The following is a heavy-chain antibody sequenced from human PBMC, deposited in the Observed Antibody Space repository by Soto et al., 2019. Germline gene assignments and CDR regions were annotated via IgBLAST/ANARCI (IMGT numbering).Heavy chain of an antibody. J-gene: IGHJ3*02. V-gene: IGHV3-30*03. CDR1: GFTFKTYG. Sequence: GGSLRLSCAASGFTFKTYGMHWVRQAPGKGLEWVAVISDDGSNKYNIASVEGRFTISRDNSKNTLSLQMNSLRDEDTAVYYCARGGGYRYGMNEAFDNWGQGTMVTVSS. CDR2: ISDDGSNK. CDR3: ARGGGYRYGMNEAFDN. D-gene: IGHD5-18*01.